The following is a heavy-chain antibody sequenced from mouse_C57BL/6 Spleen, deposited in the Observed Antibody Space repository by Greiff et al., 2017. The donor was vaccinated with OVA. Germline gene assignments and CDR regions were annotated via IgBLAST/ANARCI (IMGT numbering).Heavy chain of an antibody. Sequence: DVQLQESGPGLVKPSQSLSLTCSVTGYSITSGYYWNWIRQFPGNKLEWMGYISYDGSNNYNPSLKNRISITRDTSKNQFFLKLNSVTTEDTATYYCARRILLPAMDYWGQGTSVTVSS. D-gene: IGHD1-1*01. CDR2: ISYDGSN. J-gene: IGHJ4*01. CDR3: ARRILLPAMDY. CDR1: GYSITSGYY. V-gene: IGHV3-6*01.